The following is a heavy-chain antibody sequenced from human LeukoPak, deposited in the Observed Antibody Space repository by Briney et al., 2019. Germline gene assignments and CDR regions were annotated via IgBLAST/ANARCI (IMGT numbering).Heavy chain of an antibody. J-gene: IGHJ5*02. CDR1: RFTFSNYW. Sequence: PGGSLRLSCVVSRFTFSNYWMSWVRQAPGKGLEWVANIKQDGSEKYYVDSVKGRFTISRDNAKNSLYLQMNSLRAEDTAVYYCASAFSSSSWFDPWGQGTLVTVSS. V-gene: IGHV3-7*01. CDR2: IKQDGSEK. CDR3: ASAFSSSSWFDP. D-gene: IGHD6-6*01.